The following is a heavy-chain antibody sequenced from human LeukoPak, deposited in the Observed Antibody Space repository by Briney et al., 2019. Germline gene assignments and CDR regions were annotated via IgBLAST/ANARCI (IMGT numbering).Heavy chain of an antibody. J-gene: IGHJ4*02. CDR1: AFTFNNYW. Sequence: GGSLRLSCVASAFTFNNYWMHWVRHAPGKGLVWVSRIKGDGSSTNYADSVRGRFTISRDNAKNTVYLQMNSLRAEDTAVYYCARDIVPPGICFDFWGQGTLVTVSS. CDR3: ARDIVPPGICFDF. D-gene: IGHD2-2*01. CDR2: IKGDGSST. V-gene: IGHV3-74*01.